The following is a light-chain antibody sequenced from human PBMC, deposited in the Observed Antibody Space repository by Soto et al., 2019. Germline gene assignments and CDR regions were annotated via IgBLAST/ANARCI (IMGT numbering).Light chain of an antibody. V-gene: IGKV3-15*01. J-gene: IGKJ1*01. CDR1: QSINNN. CDR3: QQYNNWPPWT. Sequence: EIVMTQSPATLSVSPGERATLSCRASQSINNNLAWYQQKPGQAPRLLVYGASTRATGIPARFSGSGSGTEFTLTISSLQSEDFAVYYCQQYNNWPPWTFGQGTKVDI. CDR2: GAS.